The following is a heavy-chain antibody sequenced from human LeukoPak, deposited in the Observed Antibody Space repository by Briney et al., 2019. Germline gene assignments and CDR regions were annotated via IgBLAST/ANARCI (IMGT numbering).Heavy chain of an antibody. CDR1: GGSISGYY. CDR2: IYYSGST. CDR3: ATLYAGY. D-gene: IGHD3-16*01. V-gene: IGHV4-59*01. Sequence: SETLSLTCTVSGGSISGYYWSWVRQPPGKGLEWIGFIYYSGSTYYNPSPKSRATISVDTSKNQFSLNLTSVTAADTAVYYCATLYAGYWGQGILVAVSS. J-gene: IGHJ4*02.